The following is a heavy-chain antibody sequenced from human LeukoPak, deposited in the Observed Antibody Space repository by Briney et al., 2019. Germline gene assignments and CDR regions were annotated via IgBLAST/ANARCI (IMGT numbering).Heavy chain of an antibody. D-gene: IGHD6-19*01. Sequence: PGGSLRLSCAASGFIFSSYEMNWVRQAPGKGLEWLSYISSSGDIIYYADSVKGRFTISRDNARKSLYLQMNSLRAEDTAVYYCARERGYTSGWYRTDTFDYWGQGTLVTVSS. CDR3: ARERGYTSGWYRTDTFDY. CDR2: ISSSGDII. CDR1: GFIFSSYE. V-gene: IGHV3-48*03. J-gene: IGHJ4*02.